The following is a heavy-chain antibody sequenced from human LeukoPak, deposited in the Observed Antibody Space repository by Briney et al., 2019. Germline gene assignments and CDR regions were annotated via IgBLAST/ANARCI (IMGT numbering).Heavy chain of an antibody. J-gene: IGHJ4*02. CDR1: RFTFSSYE. D-gene: IGHD3-22*01. CDR3: ARGAAGHDSSGYYYLFDY. V-gene: IGHV3-48*03. CDR2: ISTGGSSI. Sequence: GGSLRLSCAASRFTFSSYEMNWVRQAPGKGLEWVSYISTGGSSIYYADSVEGRFSTSRDNAKNSLFLQMNSLRAEDTAVYYCARGAAGHDSSGYYYLFDYWGQGTLVTVSS.